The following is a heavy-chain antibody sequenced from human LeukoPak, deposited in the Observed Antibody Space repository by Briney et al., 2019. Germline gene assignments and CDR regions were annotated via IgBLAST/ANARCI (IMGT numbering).Heavy chain of an antibody. CDR3: ARRAWTGVIAAAATGGFDY. CDR1: GYTFTSYG. V-gene: IGHV1-18*01. D-gene: IGHD6-13*01. Sequence: ASVKVSCKASGYTFTSYGISWVRQAPGQGLEGMGWISDYNGTTNYAQNLQGRVTMTTDTSTRTAYMELRSLRSDDTAVYYCARRAWTGVIAAAATGGFDYWGQGTLVTVSS. CDR2: ISDYNGTT. J-gene: IGHJ4*02.